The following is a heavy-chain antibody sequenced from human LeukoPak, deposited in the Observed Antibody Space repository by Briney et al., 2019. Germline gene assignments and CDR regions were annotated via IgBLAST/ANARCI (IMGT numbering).Heavy chain of an antibody. Sequence: GGSLRLSCAASGFTFSSYSMNWVRQAPGKGLEWVSSISSSSSYIYYADSVKGRFTISRDNAKNSLYLQMNSLRAEDTAVYYCAGTVNYYYYYGMDVWGQGTTVTVSS. CDR2: ISSSSSYI. CDR3: AGTVNYYYYYGMDV. V-gene: IGHV3-21*04. CDR1: GFTFSSYS. J-gene: IGHJ6*02. D-gene: IGHD4-11*01.